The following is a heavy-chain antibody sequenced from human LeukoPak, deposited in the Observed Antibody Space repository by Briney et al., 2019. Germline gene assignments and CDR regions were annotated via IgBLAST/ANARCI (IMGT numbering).Heavy chain of an antibody. Sequence: GGSLRLSCAASGFTFSSYGMHWVRQAPGKGLEWVAVIWYDGSNKYYADSVKGRFTISRGNSKNTLYLQMNSLRAEDTAVYYCARGAVYSSGWARNWFDPWGQGTLVTVSS. V-gene: IGHV3-33*01. CDR2: IWYDGSNK. CDR1: GFTFSSYG. J-gene: IGHJ5*02. CDR3: ARGAVYSSGWARNWFDP. D-gene: IGHD6-19*01.